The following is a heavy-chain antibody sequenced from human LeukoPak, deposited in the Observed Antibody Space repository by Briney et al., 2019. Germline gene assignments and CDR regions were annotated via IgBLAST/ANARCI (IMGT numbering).Heavy chain of an antibody. CDR3: AKAKDFYCSGGSCYCDY. D-gene: IGHD2-15*01. Sequence: GGSLRLSCAASGLTFSSSLMNWVRQAPGKGLEWVSAISGSGGSTYYADSVKGRFTISRDNSKNTLYLQMNSLRAEDTAVYYCAKAKDFYCSGGSCYCDYWGQGTLVTVSS. V-gene: IGHV3-23*01. CDR2: ISGSGGST. J-gene: IGHJ4*02. CDR1: GLTFSSSL.